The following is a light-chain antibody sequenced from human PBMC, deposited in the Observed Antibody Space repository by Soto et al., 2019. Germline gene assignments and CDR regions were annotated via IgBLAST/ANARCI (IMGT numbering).Light chain of an antibody. Sequence: QSVLTQPASVSGSPGQSITISCTGTSSDVGAYNFVSWYQHHPGTAPKLMIYEVSNRPSGASNRFSGSKSGNTASLTISGLQTEDEADYYCYSYTGSNAWVFGGGTKVTVL. CDR2: EVS. CDR3: YSYTGSNAWV. CDR1: SSDVGAYNF. V-gene: IGLV2-14*01. J-gene: IGLJ3*02.